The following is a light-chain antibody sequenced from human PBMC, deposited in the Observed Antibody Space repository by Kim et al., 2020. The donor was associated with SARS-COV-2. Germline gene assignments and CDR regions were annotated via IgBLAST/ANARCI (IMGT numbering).Light chain of an antibody. J-gene: IGKJ1*01. Sequence: SPGERAPLACRASQSISSISLAWYQQKPGQAPRLLIYGASSRATGIPDRFSGSGSGTDFTLTISRLEPEDFAVYYCQQYGSSPWTFGQGTKVDIK. CDR2: GAS. CDR3: QQYGSSPWT. V-gene: IGKV3-20*01. CDR1: QSISSIS.